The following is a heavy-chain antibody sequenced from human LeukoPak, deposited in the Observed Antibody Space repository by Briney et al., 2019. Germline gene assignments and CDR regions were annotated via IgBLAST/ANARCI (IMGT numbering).Heavy chain of an antibody. CDR1: GFIFNKHA. Sequence: GGSLRLSCVASGFIFNKHAMSWVRQAPGKGLEWVSGLGGSGSSTDYADSVKGRFTVSRDNSKNTLFLQMNSLRAEDTAIYYCAKERDYGPADYWGQGTLVTVSS. J-gene: IGHJ4*02. CDR2: LGGSGSST. CDR3: AKERDYGPADY. D-gene: IGHD4/OR15-4a*01. V-gene: IGHV3-23*01.